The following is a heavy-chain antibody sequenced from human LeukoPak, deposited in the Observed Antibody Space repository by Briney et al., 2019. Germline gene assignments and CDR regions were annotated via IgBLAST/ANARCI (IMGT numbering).Heavy chain of an antibody. D-gene: IGHD6-13*01. CDR3: ASLGPHSSSWYSYYYYGMDV. CDR1: GGTFSSYA. CDR2: IIPIFGTA. V-gene: IGHV1-69*01. J-gene: IGHJ6*02. Sequence: ASVKVSCTASGGTFSSYAISWVRQAPGQGLEWMGGIIPIFGTANYAQKFQGRVTITADESTSTAYMELSSLRSEDTAVYYCASLGPHSSSWYSYYYYGMDVWGQGTTVTVSS.